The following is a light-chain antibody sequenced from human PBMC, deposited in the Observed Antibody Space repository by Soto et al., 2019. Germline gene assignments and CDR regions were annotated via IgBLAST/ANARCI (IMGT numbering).Light chain of an antibody. CDR1: QIFTTN. J-gene: IGKJ4*01. Sequence: EIVMTQSPATLSVSPGERATLSCRASQIFTTNLAWYQQKPGQAHRLLIYGASTRATGIPARFSGSGSGTEFTLTISSLQSEDFAVYFCQQYNSWPLTFGGGTKVEIK. V-gene: IGKV3-15*01. CDR3: QQYNSWPLT. CDR2: GAS.